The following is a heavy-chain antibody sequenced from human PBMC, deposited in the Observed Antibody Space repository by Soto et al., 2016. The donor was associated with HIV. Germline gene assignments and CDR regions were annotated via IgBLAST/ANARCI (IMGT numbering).Heavy chain of an antibody. V-gene: IGHV3-53*02. CDR3: ARGPYSSSWYGMDV. D-gene: IGHD6-13*01. CDR2: IYSGGST. Sequence: EVQLVETGGGLIQPGGSLRLSCAASGFTISFNYMSWARQAPGKGLEWVSVIYSGGSTYYADSVKGRFTISRDNSKNTLYLQMNSLRAEDTAVYYCARGPYSSSWYGMDVWGQGTTGHRLL. CDR1: GFTISFNY. J-gene: IGHJ6*02.